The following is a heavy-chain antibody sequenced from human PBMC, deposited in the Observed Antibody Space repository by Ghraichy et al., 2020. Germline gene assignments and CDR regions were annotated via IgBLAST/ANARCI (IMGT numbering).Heavy chain of an antibody. V-gene: IGHV3-49*04. D-gene: IGHD5-18*01. CDR1: GFTFSDYA. CDR2: IRSKPYGEMT. CDR3: SRDVDTAMVRGDF. J-gene: IGHJ4*02. Sequence: GESLNISCTASGFTFSDYAINWVRQAPGRGLEWVGFIRSKPYGEMTEYAASVKGRFTISRDDSKAIVYLQMNSLKTEDTAVYYCSRDVDTAMVRGDFWGQGTLVTVSS.